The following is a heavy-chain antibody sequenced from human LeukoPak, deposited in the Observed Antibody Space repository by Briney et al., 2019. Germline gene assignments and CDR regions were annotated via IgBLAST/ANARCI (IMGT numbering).Heavy chain of an antibody. Sequence: GASVKVSCKASGYTFTSYYMHWVRQAPGQGLEWMGIINPSGGSTSYTQKFQGRVTMTRDTSTSTVFMELSSLRSEDTAVYYCAREGERVFDYWGQGTLVTVSS. CDR2: INPSGGST. J-gene: IGHJ4*02. CDR3: AREGERVFDY. D-gene: IGHD3-16*01. V-gene: IGHV1-46*01. CDR1: GYTFTSYY.